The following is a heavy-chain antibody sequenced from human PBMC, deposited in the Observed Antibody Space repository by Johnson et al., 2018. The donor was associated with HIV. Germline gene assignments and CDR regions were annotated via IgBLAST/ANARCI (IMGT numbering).Heavy chain of an antibody. Sequence: VQLVESGGGVVQPGGSLRLSCAASGFTFSSYWMSWVRQAPGKGLEWVGRLKSRTDGETADYAAPVKGRFTISRDDSKNTLYLQMNSLRAEDTAVYYCAKDRTGFDAFDIWGQGTMVTVSS. V-gene: IGHV3-15*01. CDR1: GFTFSSYW. CDR2: LKSRTDGETA. CDR3: AKDRTGFDAFDI. D-gene: IGHD1-1*01. J-gene: IGHJ3*02.